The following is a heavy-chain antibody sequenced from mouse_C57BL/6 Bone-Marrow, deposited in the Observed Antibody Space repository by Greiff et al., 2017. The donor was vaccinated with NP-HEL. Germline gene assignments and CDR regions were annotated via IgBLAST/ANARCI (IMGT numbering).Heavy chain of an antibody. CDR3: ARDRGLVTTGYYYAMDY. CDR1: GFTFSSYA. Sequence: EVQRVESGGGLVKPGGSLKLSCAASGFTFSSYAMSWVRQTPEKRLEWVATISDGGSYTYYPDNVKGRFTISRDNAKNNLYLQRSHRKSEDTAMYYCARDRGLVTTGYYYAMDYWGQGTSVTVSS. V-gene: IGHV5-4*01. J-gene: IGHJ4*01. D-gene: IGHD2-2*01. CDR2: ISDGGSYT.